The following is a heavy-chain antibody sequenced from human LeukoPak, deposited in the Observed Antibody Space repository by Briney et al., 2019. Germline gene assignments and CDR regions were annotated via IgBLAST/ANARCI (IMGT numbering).Heavy chain of an antibody. CDR3: ARGVPTGIDYFDY. D-gene: IGHD1-1*01. CDR2: IKQDGSET. J-gene: IGHJ4*02. V-gene: IGHV3-7*01. CDR1: GFTFSTYW. Sequence: GGSLRLSCAASGFTFSTYWMTWVRQAPGKGLEWVANIKQDGSETYYVDSVKGRFTISRDNAKNSLYLQMSSLRAEDTAVYYCARGVPTGIDYFDYWGQGTLATVSS.